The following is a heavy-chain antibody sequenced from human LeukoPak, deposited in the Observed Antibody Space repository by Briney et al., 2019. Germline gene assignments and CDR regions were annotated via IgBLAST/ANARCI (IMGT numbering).Heavy chain of an antibody. Sequence: GEPLKISCQGSGYSFTDYWIAWVRQMPGKGLEWIGSIYPGDSDTRYSPSFQGQVTFSADKSISTAYLQWSSLRASDTAIYYCARQCCRGASPGFDPWGQGTLVTVSS. J-gene: IGHJ5*02. V-gene: IGHV5-51*01. D-gene: IGHD3-10*01. CDR1: GYSFTDYW. CDR3: ARQCCRGASPGFDP. CDR2: IYPGDSDT.